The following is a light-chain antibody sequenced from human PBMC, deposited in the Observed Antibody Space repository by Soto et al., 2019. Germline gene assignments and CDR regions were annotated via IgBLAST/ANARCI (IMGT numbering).Light chain of an antibody. CDR2: GAS. V-gene: IGKV1-9*01. Sequence: DIQLTQSPIFLSASVGDRVTISCRASQAIFNYLAWYQQKPGKAPNLLIFGASSRATGIPARFSGSGSGTEFNLTISSLQSEDFAIYFCQQYDDWLRLTFGGGTKVEIK. CDR1: QAIFNY. J-gene: IGKJ4*01. CDR3: QQYDDWLRLT.